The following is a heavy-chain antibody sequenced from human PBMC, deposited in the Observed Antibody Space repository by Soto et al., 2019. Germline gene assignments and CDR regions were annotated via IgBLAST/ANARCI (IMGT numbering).Heavy chain of an antibody. J-gene: IGHJ4*02. CDR1: GYTFTGHF. CDR3: ARGERRDGYNLGDLDFDY. CDR2: INPNSGGT. Sequence: QVQLVQSGAEVKRPGASVKVSCKASGYTFTGHFMHWVRQAPGQGLEWMGWINPNSGGTNSAQNFQGRVTMTRDTSISAAYMELSSLRSDDTALYYCARGERRDGYNLGDLDFDYWGQGTLVTVSS. V-gene: IGHV1-2*02. D-gene: IGHD3-16*01.